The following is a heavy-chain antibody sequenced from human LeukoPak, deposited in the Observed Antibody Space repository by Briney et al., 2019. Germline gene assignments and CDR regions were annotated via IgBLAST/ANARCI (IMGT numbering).Heavy chain of an antibody. CDR3: AKDQAVAVEASFDY. D-gene: IGHD6-19*01. J-gene: IGHJ4*02. CDR1: GFTFSSYA. Sequence: GALRLSCAASGFTFSSYAMSWVRQAPGKGLEWVSAISGSGGSTYYADSVKGRFTISRDNSKNTLYLQMNSLRAEDTAVYYCAKDQAVAVEASFDYWGQGTLVTVSS. CDR2: ISGSGGST. V-gene: IGHV3-23*01.